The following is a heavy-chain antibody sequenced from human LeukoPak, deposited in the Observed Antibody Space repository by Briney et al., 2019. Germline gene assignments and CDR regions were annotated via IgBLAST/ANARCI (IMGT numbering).Heavy chain of an antibody. J-gene: IGHJ4*02. D-gene: IGHD2-2*01. V-gene: IGHV3-23*01. Sequence: GGSLRLSCAASGFTFSSYAMSWVRQAPGKGLGWVSAISGSGGSTYYADSVKGRFTISRDNSKNTLYLQMNSLRAEDTAVYYCAKDRVPAAMLSYFDYWGQGTLVTVSS. CDR3: AKDRVPAAMLSYFDY. CDR1: GFTFSSYA. CDR2: ISGSGGST.